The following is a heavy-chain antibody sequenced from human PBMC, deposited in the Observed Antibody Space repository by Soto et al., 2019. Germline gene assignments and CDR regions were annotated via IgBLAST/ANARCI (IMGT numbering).Heavy chain of an antibody. V-gene: IGHV4-30-4*02. CDR2: IYYSGST. Sequence: PSDPLSLTCTVSGSSISSGYYYWSWIRQPAGTGLEWIGYIYYSGSTDYNPSLKSRVPISVDTSKNQFSLKLSSVTDADTAVYCCSRRTDCSSTRCYIGVFGYWGQGTLVNLSS. D-gene: IGHD2-2*02. J-gene: IGHJ4*02. CDR1: GSSISSGYYY. CDR3: SRRTDCSSTRCYIGVFGY.